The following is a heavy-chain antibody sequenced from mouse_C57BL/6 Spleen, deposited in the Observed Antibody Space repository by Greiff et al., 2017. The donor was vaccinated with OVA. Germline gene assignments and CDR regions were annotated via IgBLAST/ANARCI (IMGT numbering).Heavy chain of an antibody. CDR1: GFNIKDYY. CDR2: IDPEDGDT. CDR3: TTTTVVDHRFAY. D-gene: IGHD1-1*01. Sequence: EVQLQQSGAELVRPGASVKLSCTASGFNIKDYYMHWVKQRPEQGLEWNGRIDPEDGDTEYAPKFQGKATMTADTSSNTAYLQLSSLTSEDTAVYYCTTTTVVDHRFAYWGQGTLVTVSA. J-gene: IGHJ3*01. V-gene: IGHV14-1*01.